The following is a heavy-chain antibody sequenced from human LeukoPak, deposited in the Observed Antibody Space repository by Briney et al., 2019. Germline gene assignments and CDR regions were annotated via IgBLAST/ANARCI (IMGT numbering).Heavy chain of an antibody. D-gene: IGHD1-26*01. V-gene: IGHV3-21*01. CDR2: ISSSSSYI. CDR3: AREKLLGELLPGY. J-gene: IGHJ4*02. Sequence: GGSLRLSCAASGFTFSSYSMNWVRQAPGKGLEWVSSISSSSSYIYYADSVKGRFTISRDNAKNSLYLQMNSLRAEDTAVYYCAREKLLGELLPGYWGQGTLVTVSS. CDR1: GFTFSSYS.